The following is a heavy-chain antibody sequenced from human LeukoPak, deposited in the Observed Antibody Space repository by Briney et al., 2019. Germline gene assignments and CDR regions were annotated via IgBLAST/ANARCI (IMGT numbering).Heavy chain of an antibody. CDR1: GGSLSGYY. D-gene: IGHD2-21*02. CDR2: IYTSGST. V-gene: IGHV4-4*07. Sequence: PSETLSLTCSVYGGSLSGYYWSWIRQPAGKGLEWIGRIYTSGSTKYNPSLKSRVTISVDRSKNQFSLKLSSVTAADTAVYYCARTYCGGDCRGYYYHYYMDVWGKGTTVTISS. CDR3: ARTYCGGDCRGYYYHYYMDV. J-gene: IGHJ6*03.